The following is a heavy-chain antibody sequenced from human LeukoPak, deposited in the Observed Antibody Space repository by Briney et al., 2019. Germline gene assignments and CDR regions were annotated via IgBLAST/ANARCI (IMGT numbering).Heavy chain of an antibody. Sequence: GGSLRLSCAASGFTFDTYSMDWVRQAPGKGLEWISYISSSSDVMYYADSVKGRFTISRDNAKNSLYLQMNSLRAEDTAVYYCTRDPTRRFDYWGQGTLVTVSS. CDR1: GFTFDTYS. CDR3: TRDPTRRFDY. J-gene: IGHJ4*02. V-gene: IGHV3-48*01. D-gene: IGHD2-15*01. CDR2: ISSSSDVM.